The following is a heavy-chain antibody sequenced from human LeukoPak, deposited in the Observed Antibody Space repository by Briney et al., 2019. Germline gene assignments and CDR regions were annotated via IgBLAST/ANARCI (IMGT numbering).Heavy chain of an antibody. Sequence: GGSLRLSCAASGFILSGYGMNWVRQAPGKGLEWVSYLGSSSGSGSSIYYADSVKGRFTISRDNAKNSLYLQMNSLRAEDTAVYYCAKDGDGYSYGYQDYYYYMDVWGKGTTVTVSS. J-gene: IGHJ6*03. CDR2: LGSSSGSGSSI. CDR3: AKDGDGYSYGYQDYYYYMDV. CDR1: GFILSGYG. V-gene: IGHV3-48*01. D-gene: IGHD5-18*01.